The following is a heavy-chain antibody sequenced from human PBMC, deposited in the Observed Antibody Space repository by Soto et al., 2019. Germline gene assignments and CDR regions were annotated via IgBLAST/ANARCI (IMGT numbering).Heavy chain of an antibody. Sequence: GGSLRLSCAASGFTFSSYSMNWVRQAPGKGLEWVSSISSSSSYIYYADSVKGRFTISRDNAKNSLYLQMNSLRAEDTAVYYCARDLLRRFIVGATRGHHYFDYWGQGTLVTVSS. CDR1: GFTFSSYS. CDR3: ARDLLRRFIVGATRGHHYFDY. CDR2: ISSSSSYI. D-gene: IGHD1-26*01. V-gene: IGHV3-21*01. J-gene: IGHJ4*02.